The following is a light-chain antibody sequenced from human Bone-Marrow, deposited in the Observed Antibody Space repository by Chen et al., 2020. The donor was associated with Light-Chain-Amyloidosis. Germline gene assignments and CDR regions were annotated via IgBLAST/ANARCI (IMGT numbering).Light chain of an antibody. Sequence: EIVLTQSPGTLSLSPGEGANLSCRASQTISSNYLTWYQQKFGQAPRLLIYGSSSRATDIPDRFTGSGSVTDFTLTINRLEPEDFAMYYCQQYGTSPLTFGGGTKVEIK. CDR1: QTISSNY. J-gene: IGKJ4*01. CDR3: QQYGTSPLT. V-gene: IGKV3-20*01. CDR2: GSS.